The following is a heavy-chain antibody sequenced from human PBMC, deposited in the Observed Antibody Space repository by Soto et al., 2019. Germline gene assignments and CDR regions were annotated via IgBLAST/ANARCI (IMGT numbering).Heavy chain of an antibody. CDR1: GGSISIYY. CDR2: IYTSGST. V-gene: IGHV4-4*07. Sequence: SETLSLTCTVSGGSISIYYWSWIRHPAGKGLEWIGRIYTSGSTNYNPSLKSRVTMSVDTSKNQFSLKLSSVTAADTAVYYCARGRTEPVPVSGDFDYWGQGTLVTVSS. J-gene: IGHJ4*02. D-gene: IGHD6-6*01. CDR3: ARGRTEPVPVSGDFDY.